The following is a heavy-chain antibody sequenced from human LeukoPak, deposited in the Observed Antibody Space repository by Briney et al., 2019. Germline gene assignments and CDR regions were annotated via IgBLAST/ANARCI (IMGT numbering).Heavy chain of an antibody. V-gene: IGHV3-11*01. Sequence: GGSLRLSCAASGFTFSDYYMSWIRQTPGKGLEWVSHMNSGGGTIYYADSVKGRFTISRDNAKNSLFLQMNSLRAEDTARYYCARDRVSGESYAADYWGQGILVTVSS. D-gene: IGHD3-10*01. CDR3: ARDRVSGESYAADY. CDR1: GFTFSDYY. J-gene: IGHJ4*02. CDR2: MNSGGGTI.